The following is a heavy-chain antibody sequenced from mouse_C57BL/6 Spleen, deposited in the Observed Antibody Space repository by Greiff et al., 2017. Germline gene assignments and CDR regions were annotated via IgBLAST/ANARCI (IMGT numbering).Heavy chain of an antibody. CDR3: AREVAKGGYAMDY. V-gene: IGHV5-17*01. CDR2: ISSGSSTI. Sequence: EVQVVESGGGLVKPGGSLKLSCAASGFTFSDYGMHWVRQAPEKGLEWVAYISSGSSTIYYADTVKGRFTISRDNAKNTLFLQMTSLRSEDTAMYYCAREVAKGGYAMDYWGQGTSVTVSS. D-gene: IGHD1-1*01. CDR1: GFTFSDYG. J-gene: IGHJ4*01.